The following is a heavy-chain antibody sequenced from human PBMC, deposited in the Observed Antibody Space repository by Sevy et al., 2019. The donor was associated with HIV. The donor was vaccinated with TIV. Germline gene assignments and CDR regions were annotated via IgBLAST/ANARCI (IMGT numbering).Heavy chain of an antibody. V-gene: IGHV3-7*01. CDR1: GFTFSSYW. D-gene: IGHD1-26*01. Sequence: GGSLRLSCAASGFTFSSYWMSWVRQAPGKGLEWVANIKQDGGEKYYVDSVKGRFTISRDNAKNSLYLQMNSLRAEDTAVDYCARGKVVGATRYYYYYGMDVWGQGTTVTVSS. CDR3: ARGKVVGATRYYYYYGMDV. CDR2: IKQDGGEK. J-gene: IGHJ6*02.